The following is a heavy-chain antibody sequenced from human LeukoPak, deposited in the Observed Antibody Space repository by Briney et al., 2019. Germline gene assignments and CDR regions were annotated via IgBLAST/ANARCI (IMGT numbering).Heavy chain of an antibody. CDR3: ARDSSSSMDY. CDR2: ISGSGDST. CDR1: GFTFSNYA. V-gene: IGHV3-23*01. J-gene: IGHJ4*02. D-gene: IGHD6-6*01. Sequence: GGSLRLSCAASGFTFSNYAMSWVRQAPGKGLEWVSDISGSGDSTNYADSVKGRFTISRDNSKNTLYLQMNSLRAEDTAVYYCARDSSSSMDYWGQGTLVTVSS.